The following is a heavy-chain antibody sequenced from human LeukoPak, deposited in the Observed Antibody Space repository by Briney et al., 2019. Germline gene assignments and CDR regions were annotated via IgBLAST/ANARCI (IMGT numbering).Heavy chain of an antibody. CDR3: AKAPGGGIMRSYFDP. Sequence: GGSLRLSCAASGSTFDDYAMHWVRQAPGKGLEWVSGISWNSDSIVYADSVRGRFIISRDSAKNSLYLQMNSLRAEDTALYFCAKAPGGGIMRSYFDPWGQGTLVTVSS. V-gene: IGHV3-9*01. CDR1: GSTFDDYA. CDR2: ISWNSDSI. D-gene: IGHD1-14*01. J-gene: IGHJ5*02.